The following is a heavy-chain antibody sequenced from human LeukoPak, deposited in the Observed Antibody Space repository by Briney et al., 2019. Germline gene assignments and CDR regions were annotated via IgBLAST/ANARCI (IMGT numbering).Heavy chain of an antibody. V-gene: IGHV3-21*01. CDR3: ARDFRAVAESYYYYYMDV. CDR2: ISSGSSYI. J-gene: IGHJ6*03. D-gene: IGHD6-19*01. CDR1: GFTFSSQA. Sequence: PGGSLGLSCAASGFTFSSQAMNWVGQAPGKGLEWVSSISSGSSYIYYADSVRGRFPISRDNAKNSLYLQMNSLRAEDTAVYYCARDFRAVAESYYYYYMDVWGKGTTVTVSS.